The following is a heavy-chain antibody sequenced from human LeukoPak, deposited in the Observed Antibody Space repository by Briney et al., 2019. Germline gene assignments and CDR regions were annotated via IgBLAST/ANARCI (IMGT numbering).Heavy chain of an antibody. CDR3: ARDTALYSSSWYGNDAFDI. V-gene: IGHV4-59*01. CDR1: GGSISSYY. D-gene: IGHD6-13*01. CDR2: IYYSGST. J-gene: IGHJ3*02. Sequence: PSETLSLTCTVSGGSISSYYWSWIRQPPGKGLEWIGYIYYSGSTNYNPSLKSRVTISVDTSKSQFSLKLSSVTAADTAVYYCARDTALYSSSWYGNDAFDIWGQGTMVTVSS.